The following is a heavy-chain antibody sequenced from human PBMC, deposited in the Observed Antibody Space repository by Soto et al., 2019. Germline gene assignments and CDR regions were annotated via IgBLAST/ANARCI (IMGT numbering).Heavy chain of an antibody. Sequence: PGESLKMSCDASGYNFTAFCIHLVRQMPGKGLEWLGKIDPSDSYTNYSPSFEGHVTISTDNSITTAYLQWSSLRASDTALYFCARVHKNWFDSWAQGTMVTVSS. CDR2: IDPSDSYT. V-gene: IGHV5-10-1*01. CDR3: ARVHKNWFDS. CDR1: GYNFTAFC. J-gene: IGHJ5*01.